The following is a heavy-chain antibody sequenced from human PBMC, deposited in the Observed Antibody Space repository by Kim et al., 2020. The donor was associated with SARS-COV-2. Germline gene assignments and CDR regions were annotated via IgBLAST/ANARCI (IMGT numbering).Heavy chain of an antibody. CDR3: ARAQAPYCSGGSCYFDY. V-gene: IGHV1-46*01. CDR1: GYTFTSYY. J-gene: IGHJ4*02. CDR2: INPSGGST. D-gene: IGHD2-15*01. Sequence: ASVKVSCKASGYTFTSYYMHWVRQAPGQGLEWMGIINPSGGSTSYAQKFQGRVTMTRDTSTSTVYMELSSLRSEDTAVYYCARAQAPYCSGGSCYFDYWGQGTLVTVSS.